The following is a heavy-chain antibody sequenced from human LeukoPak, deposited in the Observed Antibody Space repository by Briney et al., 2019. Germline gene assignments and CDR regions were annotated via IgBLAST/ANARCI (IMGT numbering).Heavy chain of an antibody. CDR3: ARAVVIAVAGYYYYYYMDV. D-gene: IGHD6-19*01. Sequence: ASVKVSCKASGYTFTGYYMHGVRQAPGQGLEWMGWINPNSGGTNYAQKFQGRVTMTRDTSISTAYMELSRLRSDDTAVYYCARAVVIAVAGYYYYYYMDVRGKGTPVTVSS. J-gene: IGHJ6*03. V-gene: IGHV1-2*02. CDR2: INPNSGGT. CDR1: GYTFTGYY.